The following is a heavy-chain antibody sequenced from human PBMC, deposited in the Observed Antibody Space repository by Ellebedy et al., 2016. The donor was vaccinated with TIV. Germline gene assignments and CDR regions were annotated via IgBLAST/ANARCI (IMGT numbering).Heavy chain of an antibody. J-gene: IGHJ4*02. CDR3: ARSSIAARGGFILDY. V-gene: IGHV4-59*13. CDR1: GGSISSYY. CDR2: IYYSGST. D-gene: IGHD6-6*01. Sequence: SETLSLXXTVSGGSISSYYWSWIRQPPGKGLEWIGYIYYSGSTNYNPSLKSRVTISVDTSKNQFSLKLSSVTAADTAVYYCARSSIAARGGFILDYWGQGTLVTVSS.